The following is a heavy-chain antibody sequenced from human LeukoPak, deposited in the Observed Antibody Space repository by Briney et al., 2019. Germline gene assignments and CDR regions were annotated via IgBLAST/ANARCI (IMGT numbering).Heavy chain of an antibody. J-gene: IGHJ3*02. CDR3: ASARHIVVESDAFDI. CDR2: INWNGGST. Sequence: PGGSLRLSCAASGFTFYDYGMSWVPQAPGTELGWVSGINWNGGSTGYADSVKGRFTISRHNAKNSLYLQMNSLRVECTALYYCASARHIVVESDAFDIWGQGTMVTVSS. V-gene: IGHV3-20*04. CDR1: GFTFYDYG. D-gene: IGHD3-22*01.